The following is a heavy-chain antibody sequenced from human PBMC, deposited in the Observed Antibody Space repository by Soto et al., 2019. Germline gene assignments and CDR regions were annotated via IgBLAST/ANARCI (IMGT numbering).Heavy chain of an antibody. CDR3: ARDRGYDAHDYYYNAMDV. Sequence: AVGSLRLSGVASGFTFRTYTMNWVRQAPGKGLEWVSGIRGFSPYTFYAESVKGRFTISRDDAKNSLYLQMNSLGVEDTAVYYCARDRGYDAHDYYYNAMDVWGQGTTVTVSS. CDR1: GFTFRTYT. V-gene: IGHV3-21*01. J-gene: IGHJ6*02. CDR2: IRGFSPYT. D-gene: IGHD2-15*01.